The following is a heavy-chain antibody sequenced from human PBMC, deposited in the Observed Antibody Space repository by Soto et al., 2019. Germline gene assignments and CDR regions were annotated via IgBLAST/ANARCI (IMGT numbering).Heavy chain of an antibody. D-gene: IGHD6-25*01. V-gene: IGHV4-34*01. CDR3: ARRKERSGPDYFDS. Sequence: PSETLSLTCAVYGGSFSGYYWSWIRQPPGKGLEWIGEINHSGSTNYNPSLKSRVTISVDTSKNQFSLKVSSVTAADTAVYYCARRKERSGPDYFDSWGQGSLVTVSS. J-gene: IGHJ4*02. CDR1: GGSFSGYY. CDR2: INHSGST.